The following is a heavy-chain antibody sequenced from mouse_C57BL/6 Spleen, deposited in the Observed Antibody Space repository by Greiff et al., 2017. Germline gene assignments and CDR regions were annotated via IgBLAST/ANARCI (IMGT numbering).Heavy chain of an antibody. Sequence: EVKLMESGGGLVKPGGSLKLSCAASGFTFSDYGMHWVRQAPEKGLEWVAYISSGSSTIYYADTVKGRFTISRDNAKNTLFLQMTSLRSEDTAMDYCARNWDDAYWGQGTLVTVSA. V-gene: IGHV5-17*01. CDR2: ISSGSSTI. J-gene: IGHJ3*01. CDR3: ARNWDDAY. CDR1: GFTFSDYG. D-gene: IGHD4-1*01.